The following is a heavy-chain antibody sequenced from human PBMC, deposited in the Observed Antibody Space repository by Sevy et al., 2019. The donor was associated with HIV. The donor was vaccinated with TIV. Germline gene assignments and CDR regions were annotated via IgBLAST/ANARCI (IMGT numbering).Heavy chain of an antibody. CDR2: ITWNSDTI. CDR1: GFICDDYA. J-gene: IGHJ2*01. D-gene: IGHD2-2*01. CDR3: AKDIVVVPATSSGYFDL. Sequence: GGSLRLSCAASGFICDDYAMHWVRQAPGKGLEWVSGITWNSDTIGYADAVKGRFIISRDNAKDSLYLQMNSLRLEDSALYYCAKDIVVVPATSSGYFDLWGRGTLVTVSS. V-gene: IGHV3-9*01.